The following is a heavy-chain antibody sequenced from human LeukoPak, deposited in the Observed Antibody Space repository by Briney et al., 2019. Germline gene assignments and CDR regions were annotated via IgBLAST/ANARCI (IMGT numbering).Heavy chain of an antibody. CDR2: IRDSAYRT. CDR3: ARGSTHYVVLTGYHYYFDY. Sequence: GGSLRLSCAASRFTFSNYAMSWVRQAPGKGLEWVSSIRDSAYRTYYADSVKGRFTISRDNSKNTLYLQMNSLRAEDTAVYYCARGSTHYVVLTGYHYYFDYWGQGTLVTVSS. V-gene: IGHV3-23*01. CDR1: RFTFSNYA. D-gene: IGHD3-9*01. J-gene: IGHJ4*02.